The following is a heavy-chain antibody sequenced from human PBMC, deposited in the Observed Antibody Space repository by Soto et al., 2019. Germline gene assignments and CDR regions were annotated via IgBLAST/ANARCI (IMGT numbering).Heavy chain of an antibody. V-gene: IGHV4-39*01. J-gene: IGHJ6*02. CDR2: IYYSGST. Sequence: SETLSLTCTVSGGSVSSGSYYWSWIRQPPGKGLEWIGYIYYSGSTYYNPSLKSRVTISVDTSKNQFSLKLSSVTAADTAVYYCARQTSSSWYRDYYCGMDVWGQGTTVTVSS. CDR3: ARQTSSSWYRDYYCGMDV. D-gene: IGHD6-13*01. CDR1: GGSVSSGSYY.